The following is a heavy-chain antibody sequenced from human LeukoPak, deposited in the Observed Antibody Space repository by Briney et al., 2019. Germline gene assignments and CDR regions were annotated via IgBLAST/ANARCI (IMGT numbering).Heavy chain of an antibody. D-gene: IGHD3-10*01. CDR2: ISSSGST. V-gene: IGHV4-59*10. Sequence: SETLSLTCAVYGGSFSGYYWSWIRQPAGKGLEWIGRISSSGSTNYNPSLKSRVTISVNTSKKQFSLKLSSVTAADTAVYYCARGRPGGSGSYYKFDPWGQGTLVTVSS. J-gene: IGHJ5*02. CDR3: ARGRPGGSGSYYKFDP. CDR1: GGSFSGYY.